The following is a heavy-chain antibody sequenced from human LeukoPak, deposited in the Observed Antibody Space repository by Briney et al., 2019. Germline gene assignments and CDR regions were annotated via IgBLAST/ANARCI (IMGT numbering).Heavy chain of an antibody. J-gene: IGHJ5*02. CDR2: VYHSGST. D-gene: IGHD2/OR15-2a*01. CDR3: AKVGYCNTVTCYGWFDP. V-gene: IGHV4-38-2*02. CDR1: SNSISSGYY. Sequence: PSETLSLTCTVSSNSISSGYYWAWIRQPPGKGLEWIASVYHSGSTYYKPSLRSRVTISADSSKNQFYLELSSVTAADTAVYYCAKVGYCNTVTCYGWFDPWGQGALVTVSS.